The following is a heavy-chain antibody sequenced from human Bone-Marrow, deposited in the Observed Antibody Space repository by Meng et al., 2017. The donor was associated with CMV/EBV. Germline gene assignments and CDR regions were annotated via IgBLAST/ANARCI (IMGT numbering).Heavy chain of an antibody. J-gene: IGHJ6*02. V-gene: IGHV3-21*01. CDR3: AKDPYYDFWSGYPSLHYYYGMDV. CDR2: ISSSSSYI. D-gene: IGHD3-3*01. Sequence: GESLKISCAASGFTFSSYWMNWVRQAPGKGLEWVSSISSSSSYIYYADSVKGRFTISRDNAKNSLYLQMNSLRAEDTAVYYCAKDPYYDFWSGYPSLHYYYGMDVWGQGTTVTVSS. CDR1: GFTFSSYW.